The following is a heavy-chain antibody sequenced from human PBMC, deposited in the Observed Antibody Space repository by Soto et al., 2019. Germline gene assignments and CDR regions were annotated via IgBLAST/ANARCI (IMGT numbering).Heavy chain of an antibody. CDR3: ARDKFLYCSSTSCYARYYYYGMDV. V-gene: IGHV3-7*01. J-gene: IGHJ6*02. CDR1: GFTFSRYS. Sequence: EVQLVDSGGGLVQPGGSLRLSCAASGFTFSRYSMNWVRQAPGKGLEWVANIKQDGSEKYYVDSVKGRFTISRDNAKNSLYLQMNSLRAEDTAVYYCARDKFLYCSSTSCYARYYYYGMDVWGQGTTVTVSS. CDR2: IKQDGSEK. D-gene: IGHD2-2*01.